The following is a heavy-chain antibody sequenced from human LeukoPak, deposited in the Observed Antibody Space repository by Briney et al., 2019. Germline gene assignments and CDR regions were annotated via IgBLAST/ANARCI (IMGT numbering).Heavy chain of an antibody. D-gene: IGHD5-18*01. V-gene: IGHV3-7*01. CDR1: GFTFSSYW. J-gene: IGHJ6*03. CDR3: AREAYSYGYYYYYYMDV. CDR2: IKQDGSEK. Sequence: GGSLRLSCAASGFTFSSYWMSWVRQAPGKGLEWVANIKQDGSEKYYVDSVKGRFTISRDNAKNSLYLQMNSLRAEDTAVYYCAREAYSYGYYYYYYMDVWGKGTTVTISS.